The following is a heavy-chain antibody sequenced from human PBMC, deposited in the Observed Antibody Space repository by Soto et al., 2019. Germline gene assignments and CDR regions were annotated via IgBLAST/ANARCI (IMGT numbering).Heavy chain of an antibody. J-gene: IGHJ4*02. CDR1: GGSISSYF. D-gene: IGHD3-10*01. Sequence: SETLSLTCTVSGGSISSYFWSWIRQPPGKGLEWIGYIYYSGTTNYNPSLKNRVTISVDTSKNQFSLSLGSVTAADTGVYYCARETGSGSYYDYWGQGALVTVSS. CDR3: ARETGSGSYYDY. CDR2: IYYSGTT. V-gene: IGHV4-59*01.